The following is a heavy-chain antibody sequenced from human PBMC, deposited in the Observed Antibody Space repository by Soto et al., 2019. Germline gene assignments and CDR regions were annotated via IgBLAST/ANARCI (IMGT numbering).Heavy chain of an antibody. CDR1: GGSITRGGYY. CDR2: IYNSGTT. CDR3: ARDPAP. Sequence: PSETLSLTCTVSGGSITRGGYYRSWIRQHPGKGLEWIGYIYNSGTTYYNPSLKSRVTISVDTSKNQFSLKLTSVTAADTAVYYCARDPAPWGQG. V-gene: IGHV4-31*03. J-gene: IGHJ5*02.